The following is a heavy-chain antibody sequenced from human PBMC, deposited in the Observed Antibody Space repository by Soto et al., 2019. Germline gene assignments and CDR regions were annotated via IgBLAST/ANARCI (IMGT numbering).Heavy chain of an antibody. CDR1: GFTFDDYD. V-gene: IGHV3-9*01. Sequence: EVQLVESGGGLVQPGRSLRLSCAASGFTFDDYDMHWVRQAPGKGLEWVSGISWNSGSIGYADSVKGRFTISRDNAKNSLYLQMNSLRAEDTALYYCAKHYWVGHGNDGMDVWGQGTTVTVSS. J-gene: IGHJ6*02. CDR3: AKHYWVGHGNDGMDV. CDR2: ISWNSGSI. D-gene: IGHD1-1*01.